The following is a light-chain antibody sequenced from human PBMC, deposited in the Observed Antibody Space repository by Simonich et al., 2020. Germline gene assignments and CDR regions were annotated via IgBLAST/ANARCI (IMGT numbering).Light chain of an antibody. CDR1: QSVSSN. J-gene: IGKJ4*01. CDR2: GAS. V-gene: IGKV3-15*01. Sequence: EIVMTQSPATLSVSPGDRATLSCRASQSVSSNLAWYQQKPGQAPRLLLYGASTRATGIPARFSGSWSGTEFTLTISSLQSEDFAVYYCQQFNNWPPLTFGGGTKVEIK. CDR3: QQFNNWPPLT.